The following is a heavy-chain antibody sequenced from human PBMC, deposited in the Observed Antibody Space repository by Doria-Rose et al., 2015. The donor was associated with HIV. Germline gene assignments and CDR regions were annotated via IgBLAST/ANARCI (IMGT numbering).Heavy chain of an antibody. CDR2: IISKAYGGTT. Sequence: EVQLVESGGGLVQPGRSLRLSCRVFGFTFADSAINWVRQAPGKGLEWLGFIISKAYGGTTKYAASLKDRFTNSIDDSNTIAYLHMNVLKTEDAAVYFCTKSYNNFWSGSYYDYWGRGTLVTVSS. V-gene: IGHV3-49*04. CDR1: GFTFADSA. D-gene: IGHD3-3*01. J-gene: IGHJ4*02. CDR3: TKSYNNFWSGSYYDY.